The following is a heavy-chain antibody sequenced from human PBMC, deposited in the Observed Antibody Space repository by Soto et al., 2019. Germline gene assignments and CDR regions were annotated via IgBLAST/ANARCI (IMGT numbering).Heavy chain of an antibody. Sequence: TLSLTCTVSGASITSDDFYCSWIRQHPGKGLEWIGYMYHSGNTYYNPSLRGRLTMSLDTSKNQFSLKLTSVTAADTAVYYCVKYYYDSSGLNWFDHWGPGTLVTVSS. J-gene: IGHJ5*02. CDR3: VKYYYDSSGLNWFDH. CDR1: GASITSDDFY. D-gene: IGHD3-22*01. CDR2: MYHSGNT. V-gene: IGHV4-31*03.